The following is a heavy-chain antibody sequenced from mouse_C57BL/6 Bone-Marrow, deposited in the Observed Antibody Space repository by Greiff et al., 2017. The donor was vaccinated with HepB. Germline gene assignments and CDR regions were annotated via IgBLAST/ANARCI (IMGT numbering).Heavy chain of an antibody. CDR2: ISDGGSYT. V-gene: IGHV5-4*03. CDR1: GFTFSSYA. CDR3: ASPGTPFAY. J-gene: IGHJ3*01. Sequence: EVKVVESGGGLVKPGGSLKLSCAASGFTFSSYAMSWVRQTPEKRLEWVATISDGGSYTYYPDNVKGRFTISRDNAKNNLYLQMSHLKSEDTAMYYCASPGTPFAYWGQGTLVTVSA. D-gene: IGHD4-1*01.